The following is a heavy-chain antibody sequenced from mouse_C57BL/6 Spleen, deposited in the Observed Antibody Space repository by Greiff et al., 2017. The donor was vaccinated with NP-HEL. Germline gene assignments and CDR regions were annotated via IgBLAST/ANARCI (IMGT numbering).Heavy chain of an antibody. CDR1: GYTFTSYW. J-gene: IGHJ2*01. Sequence: QVQLKQPGAELVMPGASVKLSCKASGYTFTSYWMHWVKQRPGQGLEWIGEIDPSDSYTYYNQKFKGKSTLTVDKSSSTAYMQLSSLTSEDSAVYYCARSGMFDYWGQGTTLTVSS. V-gene: IGHV1-69*01. CDR2: IDPSDSYT. CDR3: ARSGMFDY. D-gene: IGHD3-1*01.